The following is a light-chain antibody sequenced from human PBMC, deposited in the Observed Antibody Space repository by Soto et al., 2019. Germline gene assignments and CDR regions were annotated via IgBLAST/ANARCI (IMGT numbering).Light chain of an antibody. Sequence: EIVLTQSPGTLSLSPGERATLSCRASQSVSGSYLAWYQQKPGQAPRLLIYGASSRATGIPDRFSGSGSGTDFTLTISRLEPEDFAVYYCQQYGSTPQTFGQGNKVEIK. CDR3: QQYGSTPQT. CDR2: GAS. J-gene: IGKJ1*01. CDR1: QSVSGSY. V-gene: IGKV3-20*01.